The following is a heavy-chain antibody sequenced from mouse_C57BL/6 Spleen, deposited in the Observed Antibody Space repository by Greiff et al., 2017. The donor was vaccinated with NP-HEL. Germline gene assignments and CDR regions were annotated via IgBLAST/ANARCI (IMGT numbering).Heavy chain of an antibody. CDR1: GYTFTSYW. V-gene: IGHV1-50*01. J-gene: IGHJ2*01. CDR3: ARRLGRY. CDR2: IDPSDSYT. Sequence: QVQLQQPGAELVKPGASVKLSCKASGYTFTSYWMQWVKQRPGQGLEWIGEIDPSDSYTNYNQKFKGKATLTVDTSSSTAYMQLSSLTSEDSAVYYCARRLGRYWGQGTTLTVSS. D-gene: IGHD4-1*01.